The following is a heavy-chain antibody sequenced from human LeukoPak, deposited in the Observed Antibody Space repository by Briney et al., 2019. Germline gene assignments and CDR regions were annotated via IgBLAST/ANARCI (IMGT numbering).Heavy chain of an antibody. CDR3: ARIWGSLFDY. CDR1: GGSFSGYY. Sequence: PSETLSLTCAVYGGSFSGYYWSWIRQPPGKGLEWIGEINHSGSTNYNPSLKSRVTISVDTSKNQFSLKLSSVTAADTAVYYCARIWGSLFDYWGQGTLVTVSS. D-gene: IGHD7-27*01. V-gene: IGHV4-34*01. J-gene: IGHJ4*02. CDR2: INHSGST.